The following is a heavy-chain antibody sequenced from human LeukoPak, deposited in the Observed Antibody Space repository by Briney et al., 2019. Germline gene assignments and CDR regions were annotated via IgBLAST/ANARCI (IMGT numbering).Heavy chain of an antibody. CDR1: GFTFSSYW. J-gene: IGHJ4*02. D-gene: IGHD1-26*01. V-gene: IGHV3-74*01. CDR2: INSDGSST. CDR3: ARGATLGYFDY. Sequence: GGSLRLSCAASGFTFSSYWMHWVRQAPGKGLVWVSRINSDGSSTSYADSVKDRYTISRDNAKNTLYLQMNSLRAEDTAVYYCARGATLGYFDYWGQGTLVTVSS.